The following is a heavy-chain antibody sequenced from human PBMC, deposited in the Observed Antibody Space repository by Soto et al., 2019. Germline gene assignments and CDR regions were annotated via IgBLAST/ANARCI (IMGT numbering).Heavy chain of an antibody. CDR2: ISWDSGSI. V-gene: IGHV3-9*01. J-gene: IGHJ4*02. CDR1: GFTFDDYA. CDR3: AKLGSSSKPFDY. Sequence: SLRLSCAASGFTFDDYAMHWVRQAPGKGLEWVSGISWDSGSIGYADSVKGRFTISRDKAKNSLYLQMNSLRVEDTALYYCAKLGSSSKPFDYWGQGTLVTVSS. D-gene: IGHD6-6*01.